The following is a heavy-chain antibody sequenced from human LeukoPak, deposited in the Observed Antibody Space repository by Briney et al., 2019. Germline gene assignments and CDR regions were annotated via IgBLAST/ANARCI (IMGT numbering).Heavy chain of an antibody. D-gene: IGHD3-10*01. J-gene: IGHJ4*02. CDR3: AKEGSY. Sequence: PGRSLRLSCAASGFTFSSYGMHWVRQAPGKGLEWVAVISYDGSKYYADSVKGRFTISRDNPKNTLYLQMNSLRAEDTAVYYCAKEGSYWGQGTLVTVSS. CDR1: GFTFSSYG. V-gene: IGHV3-30*18. CDR2: ISYDGSK.